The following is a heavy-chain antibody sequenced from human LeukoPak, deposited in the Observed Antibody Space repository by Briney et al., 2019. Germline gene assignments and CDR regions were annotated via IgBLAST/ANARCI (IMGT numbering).Heavy chain of an antibody. CDR1: GGSFSGYY. V-gene: IGHV4-34*01. Sequence: SETLSLTCAVYGGSFSGYYWSWIRQPPGKGLEWIGEINHSGSTNYDPSLKSRVTISVDKSKNQFSLKLSSVTAADTAVYYCARLAAAGRTSYYFDYWGQGTLVTVSS. CDR3: ARLAAAGRTSYYFDY. D-gene: IGHD6-13*01. J-gene: IGHJ4*02. CDR2: INHSGST.